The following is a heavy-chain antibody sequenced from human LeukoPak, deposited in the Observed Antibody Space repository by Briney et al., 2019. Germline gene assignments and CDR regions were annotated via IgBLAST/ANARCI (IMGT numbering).Heavy chain of an antibody. V-gene: IGHV1-18*01. CDR2: ISAYNGNT. D-gene: IGHD7-27*01. Sequence: ASVKVSCKASGYTFTSYGISWVRQAPGQGLEWMGWISAYNGNTNYAQKFQGRVTMTRDTSTSTVYMELSSLRSEDTAVYYCARESKRGTAPPLGYWGQGTLVTVSS. CDR1: GYTFTSYG. J-gene: IGHJ4*02. CDR3: ARESKRGTAPPLGY.